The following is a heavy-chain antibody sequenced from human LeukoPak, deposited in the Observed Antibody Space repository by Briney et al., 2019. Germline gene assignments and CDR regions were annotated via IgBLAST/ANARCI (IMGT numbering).Heavy chain of an antibody. Sequence: GGSLRLSCAASGFTFSSYAMSWVRQAPGKGLEWVSAISGSGGSTYYADSVKGRFTISRDNSKNTLYLQMNSLRAEDTAVYYCARVNRIYYDSSGFDPWGQGTLVTVSS. CDR1: GFTFSSYA. D-gene: IGHD3-22*01. CDR3: ARVNRIYYDSSGFDP. CDR2: ISGSGGST. V-gene: IGHV3-23*01. J-gene: IGHJ5*02.